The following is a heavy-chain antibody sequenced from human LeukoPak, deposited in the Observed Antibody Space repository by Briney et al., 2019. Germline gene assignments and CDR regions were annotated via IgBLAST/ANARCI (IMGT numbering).Heavy chain of an antibody. CDR1: GFTFSSYA. J-gene: IGHJ5*02. Sequence: GGSLRLSCAASGFTFSSYAMSWVRQAPGKGLEWVSAISGSGGSTYYADSVKGRFTISRDNSKNTLYLQMNSLRAEDTAVYYCAKDSSALHNCSSTSCNLGWFDPWGQGTLVTVSS. CDR3: AKDSSALHNCSSTSCNLGWFDP. V-gene: IGHV3-23*01. D-gene: IGHD2-2*01. CDR2: ISGSGGST.